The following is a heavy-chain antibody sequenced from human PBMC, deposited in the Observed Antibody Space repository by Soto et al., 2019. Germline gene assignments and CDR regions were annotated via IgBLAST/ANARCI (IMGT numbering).Heavy chain of an antibody. D-gene: IGHD3-22*01. Sequence: KPSETLSLTCAVYGGSFSGYYWSWIRQPPGKGLEWIGEINHSGSTNYNPSLKSRVTISVDTSKNQFSLKLSSVTAADTAVYYCARGGPNSRDGYKDNGEEAFDIWGQGTMVTVSS. CDR1: GGSFSGYY. CDR2: INHSGST. J-gene: IGHJ3*02. V-gene: IGHV4-34*01. CDR3: ARGGPNSRDGYKDNGEEAFDI.